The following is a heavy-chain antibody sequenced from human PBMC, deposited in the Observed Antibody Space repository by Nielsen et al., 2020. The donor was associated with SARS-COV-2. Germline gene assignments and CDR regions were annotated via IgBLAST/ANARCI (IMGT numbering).Heavy chain of an antibody. V-gene: IGHV1-3*01. CDR1: GFTFSTYA. CDR3: ARGGLNGWDDY. D-gene: IGHD6-19*01. CDR2: ISPGNGNT. J-gene: IGHJ4*02. Sequence: ASVKVSCKTSGFTFSTYAIHWVRQAPGQGLEWMGWISPGNGNTKYSQKFQGRVTITADTLASTAYLELNSLRFEDTAIYYCARGGLNGWDDYWGQGTLVTVSS.